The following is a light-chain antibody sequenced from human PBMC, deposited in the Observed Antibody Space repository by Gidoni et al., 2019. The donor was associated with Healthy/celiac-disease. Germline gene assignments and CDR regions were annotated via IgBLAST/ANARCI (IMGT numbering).Light chain of an antibody. J-gene: IGKJ4*01. Sequence: EIVLTQSPATLSLSPGERATLSCRASQSVSSYLAWYQQQPGQAPRLLIYDASNRATGIPARLSGSGSGTDFTLTISSLEPEDFAVYYCQQRSNWPRALTFGGGTKVEIK. V-gene: IGKV3-11*01. CDR3: QQRSNWPRALT. CDR1: QSVSSY. CDR2: DAS.